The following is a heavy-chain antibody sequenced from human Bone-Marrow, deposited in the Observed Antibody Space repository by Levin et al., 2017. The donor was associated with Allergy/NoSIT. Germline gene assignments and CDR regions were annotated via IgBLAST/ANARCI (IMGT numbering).Heavy chain of an antibody. D-gene: IGHD1-26*01. V-gene: IGHV3-30*02. CDR2: VMYDGSNV. J-gene: IGHJ4*02. Sequence: PGESLKISCEASGFPFNNYGMHWVRQAPGKGLEWVAFVMYDGSNVYYRESVKGQFTVSRDNSKNTLYLQMDSLRVADTAVYFCARDRSGDYFYHWGKGTLVIVSS. CDR3: ARDRSGDYFYH. CDR1: GFPFNNYG.